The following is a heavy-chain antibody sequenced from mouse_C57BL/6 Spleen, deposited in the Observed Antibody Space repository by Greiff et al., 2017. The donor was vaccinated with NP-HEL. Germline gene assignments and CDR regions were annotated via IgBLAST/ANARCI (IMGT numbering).Heavy chain of an antibody. Sequence: QVQLKQSGPELVKPGASVKISCKASGYAFSSSWMNWVKQRPGKGLEWIGRIYPGDGDTNYNGKFKGKATLTADKSSSTAYMQLSSLTSEDSAVYFCARYEEYYFDYWGQGTTLTVSS. CDR1: GYAFSSSW. D-gene: IGHD2-12*01. V-gene: IGHV1-82*01. CDR3: ARYEEYYFDY. CDR2: IYPGDGDT. J-gene: IGHJ2*01.